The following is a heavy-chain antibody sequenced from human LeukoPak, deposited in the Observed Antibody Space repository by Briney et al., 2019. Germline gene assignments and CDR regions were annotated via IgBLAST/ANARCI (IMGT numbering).Heavy chain of an antibody. CDR2: IYTSGST. CDR3: ASSRGAARQHNWFDP. J-gene: IGHJ5*02. V-gene: IGHV4-4*07. CDR1: GGSISSYY. Sequence: KPSETLSLTCTVSGGSISSYYWSWIRQPAGKGLEWIGRIYTSGSTNYNPSLKSRVTISVDTSKNQFSLKLSSVTAADTAVYYCASSRGAARQHNWFDPWGQGTLVTVSS. D-gene: IGHD6-6*01.